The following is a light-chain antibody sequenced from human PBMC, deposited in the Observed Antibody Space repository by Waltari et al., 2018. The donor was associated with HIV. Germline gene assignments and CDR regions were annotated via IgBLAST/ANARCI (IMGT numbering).Light chain of an antibody. CDR3: SAWDASLGAWM. Sequence: QSVLTQPPSASGTPGPRIIISCSGSTPNIGTNNVNWYQQLPGTTPRLLMHSNIQRPSGVPDRFSGSRSGTSASLAISGLQSEDEADYYCSAWDASLGAWMFGGGTKLTVL. CDR2: SNI. J-gene: IGLJ3*02. V-gene: IGLV1-44*01. CDR1: TPNIGTNN.